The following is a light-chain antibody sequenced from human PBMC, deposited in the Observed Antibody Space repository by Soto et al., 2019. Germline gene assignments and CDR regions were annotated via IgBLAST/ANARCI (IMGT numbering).Light chain of an antibody. CDR3: VVWDYSLNGHV. V-gene: IGLV1-36*01. Sequence: SVLTQPPSVSEAPRQRVTISCSGSNSNIANNAVNWYQQLPGKAPKLLIYYDDLLPSGVSDRFSGSKSGTSASLAISGLQSEDAADYYCVVWDYSLNGHVFGTGTKLTVL. CDR1: NSNIANNA. J-gene: IGLJ1*01. CDR2: YDD.